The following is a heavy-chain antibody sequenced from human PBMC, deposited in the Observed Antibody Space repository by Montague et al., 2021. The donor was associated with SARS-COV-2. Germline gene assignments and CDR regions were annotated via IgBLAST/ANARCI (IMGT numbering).Heavy chain of an antibody. Sequence: SLRLSCAASGFTVSSNYMSWVRQAPGKGLEWASVIYSGGSTYYADSVKGRFTISRDNSKNTLYLQMNSLRAEDTAVYYCAREVYDFWSGYSSAGMDVWGQGTTVTVSS. V-gene: IGHV3-53*01. CDR2: IYSGGST. D-gene: IGHD3-3*01. CDR1: GFTVSSNY. J-gene: IGHJ6*02. CDR3: AREVYDFWSGYSSAGMDV.